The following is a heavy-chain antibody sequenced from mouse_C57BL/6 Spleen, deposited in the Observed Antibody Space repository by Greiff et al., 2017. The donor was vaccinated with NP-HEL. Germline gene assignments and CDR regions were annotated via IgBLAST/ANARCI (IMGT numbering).Heavy chain of an antibody. CDR2: ISSGGDYI. V-gene: IGHV5-9-1*02. J-gene: IGHJ2*01. Sequence: EVKLMESGEGLVKPGGSLKLSCAASGFTFSSYAMSWVRQTPEKRLEWVAYISSGGDYIYYADTVKGRFTISRDNARNTLYLQMSSLKSEDTAMYYCTRGGSITTVVATRFDYWGQGTTLTVSS. CDR1: GFTFSSYA. D-gene: IGHD1-1*01. CDR3: TRGGSITTVVATRFDY.